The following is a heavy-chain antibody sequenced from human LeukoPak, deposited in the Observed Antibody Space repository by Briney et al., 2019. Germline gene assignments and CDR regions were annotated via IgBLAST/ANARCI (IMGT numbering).Heavy chain of an antibody. V-gene: IGHV3-74*01. J-gene: IGHJ3*02. CDR1: GFTFSSYW. CDR3: VRWQDI. Sequence: PGGSVRLSCAASGFTFSSYWMHWVRQAPGKGLVWVSRIKTDGSYASYAESVKGRFTVSRDNAKNTLYLQMNSLRAEDTAVYYCVRWQDIWGQGTMVTVSS. CDR2: IKTDGSYA.